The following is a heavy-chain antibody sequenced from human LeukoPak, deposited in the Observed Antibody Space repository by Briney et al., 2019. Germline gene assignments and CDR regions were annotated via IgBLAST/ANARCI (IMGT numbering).Heavy chain of an antibody. CDR2: IHYSGST. CDR3: ARHEPYRVPVAGTYYSYPMDV. V-gene: IGHV4-59*08. CDR1: GGSFSGYY. J-gene: IGHJ6*02. Sequence: PSETLSLTCAVYGGSFSGYYWSWIRQPPGEGLEWIAYIHYSGSTNYNPSLKSRLTISVDTSKNQFSLKLTSVTAADTAVYYCARHEPYRVPVAGTYYSYPMDVWGQGTTVTVSS. D-gene: IGHD6-19*01.